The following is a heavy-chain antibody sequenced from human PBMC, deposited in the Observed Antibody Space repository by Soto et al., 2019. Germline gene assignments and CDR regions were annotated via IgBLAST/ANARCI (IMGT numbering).Heavy chain of an antibody. CDR2: IYHSGST. J-gene: IGHJ6*01. V-gene: IGHV4-38-2*01. CDR3: ARAMPAAIARYYYGIDV. D-gene: IGHD2-2*01. Sequence: PSETLSLTCAVSGYSISSGYYWGWIRQPPGKGLEWIGSIYHSGSTYYNPSLKSRVTISVDTSKNQFSLKLSSVTAADTAVYYCARAMPAAIARYYYGIDVWGQGTTVTVCS. CDR1: GYSISSGYY.